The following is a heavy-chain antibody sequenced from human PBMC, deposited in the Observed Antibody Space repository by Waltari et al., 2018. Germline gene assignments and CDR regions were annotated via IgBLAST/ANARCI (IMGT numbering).Heavy chain of an antibody. CDR2: IRSKTYGETT. D-gene: IGHD3-9*01. J-gene: IGHJ4*02. CDR3: TRDSNTYFDILTVLDY. CDR1: GFDFRQFA. V-gene: IGHV3-49*04. Sequence: EVKLVESGGNLVQPGRSLRLSCAPSGFDFRQFAMTWVRQAPGKGLEWVGFIRSKTYGETTEFAASVKGRFTISRDDSKSIAYLQMNSLKTEDTAVYYCTRDSNTYFDILTVLDYWGQGTLVTVSS.